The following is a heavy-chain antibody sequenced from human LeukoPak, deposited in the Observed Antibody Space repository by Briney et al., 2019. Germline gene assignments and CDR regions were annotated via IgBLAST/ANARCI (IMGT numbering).Heavy chain of an antibody. Sequence: ASVKVSCKVSGYSVSELSMHWVRQAPGLGLEWMGGFDREDDAPVYAQQFQGRVTMTEDTSTDTAYMELSSLRSEATALYYCATLDSYYDSSGRPLLPDWGQGILVTVSS. CDR1: GYSVSELS. V-gene: IGHV1-24*01. D-gene: IGHD3-22*01. J-gene: IGHJ4*01. CDR2: FDREDDAP. CDR3: ATLDSYYDSSGRPLLPD.